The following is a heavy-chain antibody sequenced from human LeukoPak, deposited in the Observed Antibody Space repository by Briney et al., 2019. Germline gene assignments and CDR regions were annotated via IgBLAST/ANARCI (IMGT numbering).Heavy chain of an antibody. CDR2: INPSGGST. Sequence: ASVKVSCKASGYSFTGYYMHWVRQAPGQGLEWMGIINPSGGSTSYAQKFQGRVTMTRDMSTSTVYMELSSLRSEDTAVYYCASVRTYGDLGVAFDYWGQGTLVTVSS. V-gene: IGHV1-46*01. J-gene: IGHJ4*02. CDR3: ASVRTYGDLGVAFDY. D-gene: IGHD4-17*01. CDR1: GYSFTGYY.